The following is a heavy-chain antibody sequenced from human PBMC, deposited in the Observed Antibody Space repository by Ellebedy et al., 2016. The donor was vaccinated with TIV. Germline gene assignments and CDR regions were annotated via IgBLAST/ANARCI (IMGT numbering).Heavy chain of an antibody. CDR2: ISYDGSNK. V-gene: IGHV3-30*18. CDR3: AKDIKDCSDGVCPKSYNLGNWFDH. CDR1: GFTFSSYG. D-gene: IGHD2-8*02. J-gene: IGHJ5*02. Sequence: GGSLRLXXAASGFTFSSYGMHWVRQAPGKGLEWVAVISYDGSNKFYADSVEGRFSISRDDSKNTVYVEMNSLRAEDTAVYYCAKDIKDCSDGVCPKSYNLGNWFDHWGQGTPVTVSS.